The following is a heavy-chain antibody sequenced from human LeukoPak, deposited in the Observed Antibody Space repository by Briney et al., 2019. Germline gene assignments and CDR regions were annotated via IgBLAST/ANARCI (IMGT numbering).Heavy chain of an antibody. V-gene: IGHV3-7*01. J-gene: IGHJ6*03. CDR3: ARERYCSSTSYCYYYFMDV. Sequence: GGSLRLSCAASGFTFSSYGMHWVRQAPGKGLEWVANIKQDGSEKYYVDSVKGRFTISRDNAKNSLYLQMNSLRAEDTAVYYCARERYCSSTSYCYYYFMDVWGKGTTVTVSS. CDR1: GFTFSSYG. CDR2: IKQDGSEK. D-gene: IGHD2-2*01.